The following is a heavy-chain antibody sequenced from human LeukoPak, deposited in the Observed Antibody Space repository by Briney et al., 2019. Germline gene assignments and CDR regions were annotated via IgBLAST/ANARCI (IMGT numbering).Heavy chain of an antibody. J-gene: IGHJ4*02. V-gene: IGHV3-33*01. CDR1: ASTFSSYG. CDR3: ARDQAYFDY. Sequence: GGSLRLSCAVSASTFSSYGMHWVRQAPGKGLEWVAVIWYDGSNKYYADSVKGRFTISRDNSKNTLYLQMNSLRTEDTAVYYCARDQAYFDYWGQGTLVTVSS. CDR2: IWYDGSNK.